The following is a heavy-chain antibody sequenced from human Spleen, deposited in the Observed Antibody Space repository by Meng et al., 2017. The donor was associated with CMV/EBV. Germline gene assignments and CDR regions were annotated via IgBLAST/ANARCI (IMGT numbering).Heavy chain of an antibody. J-gene: IGHJ4*02. CDR3: AKVRDPGRQERYGYYFDY. Sequence: TFNNYAMSWVRQAPGKGLEWVSAIGDSGGSTFYADSVKGRFSISRDNSKNTLYLQMDSLRAEDTAVYHCAKVRDPGRQERYGYYFDYWGQGTLVTVSS. V-gene: IGHV3-23*01. CDR2: IGDSGGST. D-gene: IGHD1-1*01. CDR1: TFNNYA.